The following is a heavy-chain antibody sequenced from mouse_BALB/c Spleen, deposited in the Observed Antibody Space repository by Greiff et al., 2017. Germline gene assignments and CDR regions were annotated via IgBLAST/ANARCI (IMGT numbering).Heavy chain of an antibody. J-gene: IGHJ4*01. CDR1: GDSITSGY. D-gene: IGHD1-1*01. Sequence: EVMLVESGPSLVKPSQTLSLTCSVTGDSITSGYWNWIRKFPGNKLEYMGYISYSGSTYYNPSLKSRISITRDTSKNQYYLQLNSVTTEDTATYYCARITTVRDYYAMDYWGQGTSVTVSS. CDR2: ISYSGST. CDR3: ARITTVRDYYAMDY. V-gene: IGHV3-8*02.